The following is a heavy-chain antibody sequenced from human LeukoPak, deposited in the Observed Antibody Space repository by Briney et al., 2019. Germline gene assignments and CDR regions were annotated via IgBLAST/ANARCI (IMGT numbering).Heavy chain of an antibody. Sequence: SETLSLTCTVSGYSISSGYYWAWIRQPPGKGLEWIGSIFHTGSTYHNPSLKSRVTISVDTSKNQFSLKLSSVTAADTAVYYCARVNYGDYGMPLEFDPWGQGTLVTVSS. V-gene: IGHV4-38-2*02. D-gene: IGHD4-17*01. CDR2: IFHTGST. CDR3: ARVNYGDYGMPLEFDP. CDR1: GYSISSGYY. J-gene: IGHJ5*02.